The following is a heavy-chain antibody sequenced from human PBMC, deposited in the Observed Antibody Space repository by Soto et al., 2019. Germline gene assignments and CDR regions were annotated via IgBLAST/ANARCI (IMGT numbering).Heavy chain of an antibody. D-gene: IGHD3-22*01. V-gene: IGHV1-46*01. CDR2: INPSGGST. J-gene: IGHJ4*02. Sequence: GASVKVSCKASGYTFTSYYMHWVRQAPGQGLEWMGIINPSGGSTSYAQKFQGRVTMTRDTSTSTVYMELSSLRSEDTAVYYCAREQRGMYQYYYDSSGYYFDYWGQGTLVTVSS. CDR3: AREQRGMYQYYYDSSGYYFDY. CDR1: GYTFTSYY.